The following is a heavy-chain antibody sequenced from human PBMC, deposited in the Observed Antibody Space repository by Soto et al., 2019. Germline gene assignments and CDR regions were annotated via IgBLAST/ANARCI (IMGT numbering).Heavy chain of an antibody. J-gene: IGHJ6*02. D-gene: IGHD1-1*01. CDR2: ISAYNGNT. CDR3: AREGPTAGYLSYYYYGMDV. Sequence: ASVKVSCKASGYTFTSYGISWVRQAPGQGLEWMGWISAYNGNTNYAQKLQGRVTMTTDTSTSTAYMELRSLRSDDTAVYYCAREGPTAGYLSYYYYGMDVWGQGITVTAYS. CDR1: GYTFTSYG. V-gene: IGHV1-18*04.